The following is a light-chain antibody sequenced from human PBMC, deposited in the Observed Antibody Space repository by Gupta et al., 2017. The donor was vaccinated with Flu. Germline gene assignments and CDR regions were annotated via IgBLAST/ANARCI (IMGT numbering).Light chain of an antibody. V-gene: IGKV4-1*01. CDR2: WAT. CDR1: QSVLYDSTEKDY. CDR3: QQYYEVPFT. J-gene: IGKJ4*01. Sequence: SLGERATINCKSSQSVLYDSTEKDYLSWYQQKPGQPPKLLISWATTRESGVPDRFSASGSGTDFTLTIASLQAEDVAVYYCQQYYEVPFTFGGGTKVEIK.